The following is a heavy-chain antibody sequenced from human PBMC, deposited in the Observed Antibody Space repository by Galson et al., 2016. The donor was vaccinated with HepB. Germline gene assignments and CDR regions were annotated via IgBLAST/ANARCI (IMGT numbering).Heavy chain of an antibody. CDR2: IYSGGGT. CDR1: GFTVSNNF. D-gene: IGHD1-26*01. J-gene: IGHJ4*02. CDR3: ARGGNYGYT. V-gene: IGHV3-53*01. Sequence: ALRLCCAASGFTVSNNFMGWVRQAPGKGLEWVSLIYSGGGTHYVDSVKGRFIISRDNSKNTLYLQMNSLRVEDTAVYYCARGGNYGYTWGLGTLVTVSS.